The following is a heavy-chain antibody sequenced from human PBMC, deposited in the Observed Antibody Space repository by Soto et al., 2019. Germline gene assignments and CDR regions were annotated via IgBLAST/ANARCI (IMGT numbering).Heavy chain of an antibody. CDR1: GYTFINYY. CDR3: AREKWLVRRNDPFDI. J-gene: IGHJ3*02. V-gene: IGHV1-46*01. D-gene: IGHD6-19*01. CDR2: INPNGGST. Sequence: QVQLVQSGAEVKKPGASVKVSCKASGYTFINYYMHWVRQAPGQGLEWMGIINPNGGSTTYAQKFQGRVTWTRDTSTNTVNMELSSLRSEDTAVYYGAREKWLVRRNDPFDIWGQGTMVTVSS.